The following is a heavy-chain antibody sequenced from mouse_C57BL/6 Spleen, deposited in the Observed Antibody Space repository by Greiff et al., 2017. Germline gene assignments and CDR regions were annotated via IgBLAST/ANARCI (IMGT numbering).Heavy chain of an antibody. J-gene: IGHJ1*03. D-gene: IGHD1-1*01. V-gene: IGHV1-66*01. CDR3: AREAPYYYGSSYGYFDV. Sequence: QVQLKESGPELVKPGASVKISCKASGYSFTSYYIHWVKQRPGQGLEWIGWIYPGSGNTKYNEKFKGKATLTADTTSSTAYMQLSSLTSEDSAVYYCAREAPYYYGSSYGYFDVWGTGTTVTVSS. CDR1: GYSFTSYY. CDR2: IYPGSGNT.